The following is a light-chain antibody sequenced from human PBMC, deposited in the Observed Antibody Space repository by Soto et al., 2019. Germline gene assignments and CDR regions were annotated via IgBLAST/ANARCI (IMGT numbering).Light chain of an antibody. CDR3: NKRNDWPQRT. V-gene: IGKV3-11*01. J-gene: IGKJ2*01. CDR2: DAS. Sequence: EIVLTQSPATLSLSPGERATLSCRASQSVSSYLAWYQQKPGQAPRLLIYDASNRTTGIPARFSGSGSGTDFTLTISSLEPEDFAVYYCNKRNDWPQRTLGQETKLKIK. CDR1: QSVSSY.